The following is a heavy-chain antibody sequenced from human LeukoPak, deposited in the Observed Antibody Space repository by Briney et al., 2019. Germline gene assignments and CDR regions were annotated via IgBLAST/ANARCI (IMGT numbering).Heavy chain of an antibody. D-gene: IGHD1-26*01. CDR1: GGSFSGYY. J-gene: IGHJ4*02. Sequence: SETLSLTCAVYGGSFSGYYWSWIRQPPGKGLEWIGEINHSGSTNYNPSLKSRVTISVDTSKNQFSLKLSSVTAADTAVYYCARRSGSYYYFDYWGQGTLVTVSS. CDR3: ARRSGSYYYFDY. CDR2: INHSGST. V-gene: IGHV4-34*01.